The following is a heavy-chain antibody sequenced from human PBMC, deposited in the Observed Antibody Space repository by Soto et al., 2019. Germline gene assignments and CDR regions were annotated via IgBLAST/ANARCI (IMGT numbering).Heavy chain of an antibody. CDR1: GFTVSSNY. CDR3: ARDLGPRITGTTEAWDHYYMDV. CDR2: IYSGGST. Sequence: HPGGSLRLSCAASGFTVSSNYMSWVRQAPGKGLEWVSVIYSGGSTYYADSVKGRFTISRHNSKNTLYLQMNSLRAEDTAVYYCARDLGPRITGTTEAWDHYYMDVWGKGTTVTVSS. D-gene: IGHD1-7*01. V-gene: IGHV3-53*04. J-gene: IGHJ6*03.